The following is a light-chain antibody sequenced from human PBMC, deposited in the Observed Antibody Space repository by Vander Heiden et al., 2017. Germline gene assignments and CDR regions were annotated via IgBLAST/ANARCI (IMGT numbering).Light chain of an antibody. CDR2: DAS. CDR1: QSVSSSY. J-gene: IGKJ2*01. CDR3: QQYGSSPMYT. V-gene: IGKV3-20*01. Sequence: ETVLTHSPGTPSLSPGERATLSCRASQSVSSSYLAWYQQKPGQAPRLLIYDASSRATGIPDRFSGSGSGTDFTLTISRLGPEDFAVYYCQQYGSSPMYTFGQGTKLEIK.